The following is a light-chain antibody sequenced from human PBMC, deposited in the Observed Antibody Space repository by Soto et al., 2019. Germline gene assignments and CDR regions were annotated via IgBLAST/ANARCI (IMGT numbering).Light chain of an antibody. Sequence: DIVMTQSPDSLAVSLGERATINCKSSQSLLYASNNNNYFAWYQQKPGQPPKLLIYWASMRKSGVTDRFRGTGYGTDFTLTISSLQAEDVEVYYCQQYYAIQVSFGQGTRLEI. V-gene: IGKV4-1*01. J-gene: IGKJ5*01. CDR2: WAS. CDR1: QSLLYASNNNNY. CDR3: QQYYAIQVS.